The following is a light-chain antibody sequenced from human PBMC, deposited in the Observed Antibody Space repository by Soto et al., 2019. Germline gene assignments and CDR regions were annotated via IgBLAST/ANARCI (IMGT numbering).Light chain of an antibody. CDR2: EDN. V-gene: IGLV6-57*01. J-gene: IGLJ2*01. CDR3: QSCDSSNQT. Sequence: NFMLTQPHSVSESPGKTVTISCTRSSGSIASNYVQWYQQRPVSFPTTVIYEDNQRPSGVPDRFSGSIDSSSNSASLTISGLKTEDEADYYCQSCDSSNQTVGGGTKLTVL. CDR1: SGSIASNY.